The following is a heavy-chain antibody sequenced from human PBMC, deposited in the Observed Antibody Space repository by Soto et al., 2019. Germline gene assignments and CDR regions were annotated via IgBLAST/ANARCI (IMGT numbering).Heavy chain of an antibody. CDR3: ARGVQGYAYFDY. CDR1: GGSISSYY. V-gene: IGHV4-59*01. CDR2: IYYSGST. D-gene: IGHD5-12*01. J-gene: IGHJ4*02. Sequence: PSETLSLTCTVSGGSISSYYWSWIRQPPGKGLEWIGYIYYSGSTNYNPSLKSRVTISVDTSKNQFSLKLSSVTAADTAVYYCARGVQGYAYFDYWGQGTLVTVSS.